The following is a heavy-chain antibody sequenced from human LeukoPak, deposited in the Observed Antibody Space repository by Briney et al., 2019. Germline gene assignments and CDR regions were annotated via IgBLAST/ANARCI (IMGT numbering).Heavy chain of an antibody. CDR2: ISPDGSLT. CDR3: AVDYYGSGSQ. Sequence: GGSLRLSCAASGFPFSEYWMHWVRQAPGKGLQWVSRISPDGSLTPYVDSVKGRFTISRDNAKNTLYLQMSSLRAEDTAVYYCAVDYYGSGSQWGQGALVTVSA. CDR1: GFPFSEYW. J-gene: IGHJ4*02. D-gene: IGHD3-10*01. V-gene: IGHV3-74*01.